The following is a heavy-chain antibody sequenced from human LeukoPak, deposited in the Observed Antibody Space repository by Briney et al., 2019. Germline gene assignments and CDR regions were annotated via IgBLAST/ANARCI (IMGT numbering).Heavy chain of an antibody. CDR1: GGXISSSSYY. D-gene: IGHD5-18*01. Sequence: SETLSLTCTVSGGXISSSSYYWGWIRQPPGKGLEWIGSIYHSGSTYYNPSLKSRVTISVDTSKDQFSLKLSSVTAADTAVYYCANGRGYSYIDYWGQGTLVTVSS. J-gene: IGHJ4*02. CDR3: ANGRGYSYIDY. V-gene: IGHV4-39*01. CDR2: IYHSGST.